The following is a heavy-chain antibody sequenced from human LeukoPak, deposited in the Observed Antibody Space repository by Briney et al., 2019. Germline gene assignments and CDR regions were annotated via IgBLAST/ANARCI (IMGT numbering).Heavy chain of an antibody. CDR2: ISSGSSYI. CDR3: ARPPFEYSSSSGWFDP. J-gene: IGHJ5*02. D-gene: IGHD6-6*01. CDR1: GFTFSSFS. Sequence: GGSLRPSCAASGFTFSSFSMNWVRQAPGQGLEWVSSISSGSSYIYYADSVKGRFTISRDNAKNSLYLQMNSLRAEDTAVYYCARPPFEYSSSSGWFDPWGQGTLVTVSS. V-gene: IGHV3-21*01.